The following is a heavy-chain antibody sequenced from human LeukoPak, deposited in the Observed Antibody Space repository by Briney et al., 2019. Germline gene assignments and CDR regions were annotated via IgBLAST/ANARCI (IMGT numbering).Heavy chain of an antibody. CDR2: IYYSGST. V-gene: IGHV4-59*08. Sequence: SETLSLTCTVSGGSLRSYYWSWIQQPPGKGLEWIGYIYYSGSTNFNPSLKSRVTISVDTSKNQFSLKLSSVTAADTAVYYCARTNSDSSGYDRRFDYWGQGTLVTVSS. J-gene: IGHJ4*02. CDR1: GGSLRSYY. CDR3: ARTNSDSSGYDRRFDY. D-gene: IGHD3-22*01.